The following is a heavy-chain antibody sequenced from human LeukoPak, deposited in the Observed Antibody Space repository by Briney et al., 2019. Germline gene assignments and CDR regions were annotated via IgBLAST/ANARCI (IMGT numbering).Heavy chain of an antibody. CDR1: GFTFSSYA. CDR3: AKGSGYYDSSGYSY. J-gene: IGHJ4*02. CDR2: ISGSGGST. V-gene: IGHV3-23*01. D-gene: IGHD3-22*01. Sequence: GGPLRLSCAASGFTFSSYAMSWVRQAPGKGLEWVSAISGSGGSTYYADSVKGRFTISRDNSKNTPYLQMNSLRAEDTAVYYCAKGSGYYDSSGYSYWGQGTLVTVSS.